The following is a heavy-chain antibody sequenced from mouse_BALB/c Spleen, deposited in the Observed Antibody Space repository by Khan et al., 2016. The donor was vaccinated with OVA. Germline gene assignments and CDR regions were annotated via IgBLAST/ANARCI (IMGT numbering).Heavy chain of an antibody. CDR3: ARGGGGDRFAY. Sequence: QVQLKESGAELVRPGVSVKISCKGSGYTFTDFTMHWVKQSHTKSLEWIGVVSTYYGDATYNQKFKGKATMTVDKSSSTAYMELARLTSEDSAIXDCARGGGGDRFAYWGQGTLVTVSA. CDR2: VSTYYGDA. J-gene: IGHJ3*01. V-gene: IGHV1S137*01. CDR1: GYTFTDFT.